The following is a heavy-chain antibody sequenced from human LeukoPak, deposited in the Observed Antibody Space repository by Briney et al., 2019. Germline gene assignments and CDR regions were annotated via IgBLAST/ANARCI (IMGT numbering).Heavy chain of an antibody. CDR2: ISVSGNT. Sequence: GGSLRLSCAASGFTLSSYAMSWVRQAPGKGLEWVSAISVSGNTYHADSVKGRFTISRDSSKNTLYLQMNRLRAEDAAVYYCASSYYYYYMDVWGKGTTVTISS. J-gene: IGHJ6*03. CDR3: ASSYYYYYMDV. V-gene: IGHV3-23*01. CDR1: GFTLSSYA.